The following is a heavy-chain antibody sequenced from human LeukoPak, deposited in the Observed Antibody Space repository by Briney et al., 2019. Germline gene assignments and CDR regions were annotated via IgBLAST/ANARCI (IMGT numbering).Heavy chain of an antibody. CDR2: IRSKANSYAT. D-gene: IGHD3-22*01. V-gene: IGHV3-73*01. CDR3: TRGPVYYYDSSGYYDDY. J-gene: IGHJ4*02. CDR1: GFTFSGSA. Sequence: GGSLRLSCAASGFTFSGSAMHWVRQASGKGLERVGRIRSKANSYATAYAASVKGRFTISRDDSKNTAYLQMNSLKTEDTAAYYCTRGPVYYYDSSGYYDDYWGQGTLVTVSS.